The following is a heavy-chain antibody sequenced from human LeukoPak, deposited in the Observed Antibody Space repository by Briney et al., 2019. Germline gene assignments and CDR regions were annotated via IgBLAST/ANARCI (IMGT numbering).Heavy chain of an antibody. CDR1: GGSISSGLYS. V-gene: IGHV4-30-2*01. CDR3: ARARIFRWFDY. J-gene: IGHJ4*02. D-gene: IGHD3-3*01. Sequence: SQTLSLTCDVSGGSISSGLYSWSWIRQPLGKGREWIGYIYHTGSTYYNPSLKSRVTISVDTSKNQFSLKLSSVTAADTAVYYCARARIFRWFDYWGQGTLVTVSS. CDR2: IYHTGST.